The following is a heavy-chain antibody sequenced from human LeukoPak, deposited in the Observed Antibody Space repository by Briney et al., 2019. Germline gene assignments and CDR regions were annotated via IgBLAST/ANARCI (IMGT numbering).Heavy chain of an antibody. J-gene: IGHJ4*02. D-gene: IGHD2-21*01. Sequence: KSSQTLSLTCTVSGGSISSGDYYWSWIRQPPGKGLEWIGYIYYSGGTYYNPSLKSRVTISVDTSKNQFSLKLSSVTAADTAVYYCARNIVVVSTPTFDYWGQGTLVTVSS. CDR3: ARNIVVVSTPTFDY. CDR1: GGSISSGDYY. CDR2: IYYSGGT. V-gene: IGHV4-30-4*01.